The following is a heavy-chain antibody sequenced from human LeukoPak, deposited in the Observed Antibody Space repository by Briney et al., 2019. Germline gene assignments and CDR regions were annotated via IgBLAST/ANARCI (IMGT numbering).Heavy chain of an antibody. CDR1: GGSISSYY. V-gene: IGHV4-59*01. CDR3: AISYDSSGLVSY. J-gene: IGHJ4*02. D-gene: IGHD3-22*01. Sequence: SETLSLTCTVSGGSISSYYWSWIRQPPGKGLEWIGYIYYSGSTNYNPSLKSRVTISVDTSKNQFSLKLSSVTAADTAVYYCAISYDSSGLVSYWGQGTLVTVSS. CDR2: IYYSGST.